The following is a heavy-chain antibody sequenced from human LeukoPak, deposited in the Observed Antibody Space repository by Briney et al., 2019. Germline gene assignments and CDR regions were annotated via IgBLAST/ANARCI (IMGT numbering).Heavy chain of an antibody. Sequence: SETLSLTCAVSGGSFSGYYWSWIRQAPGKGLEWIGEINHSGSTNYNPSLKSRVTISVDTSKNQFSLKLSSVTAADTPVYYCARQSVAGTFDYWGQGTLVTVSS. V-gene: IGHV4-34*01. D-gene: IGHD6-19*01. CDR2: INHSGST. CDR3: ARQSVAGTFDY. CDR1: GGSFSGYY. J-gene: IGHJ4*02.